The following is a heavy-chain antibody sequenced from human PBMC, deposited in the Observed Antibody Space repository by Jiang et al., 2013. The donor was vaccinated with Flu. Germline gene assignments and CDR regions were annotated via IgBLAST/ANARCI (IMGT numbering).Heavy chain of an antibody. CDR3: ARANLWNGYGLDV. CDR2: IKQDGSEK. J-gene: IGHJ6*04. Sequence: TLSLYWMTWVRQAPGKGRGVGGNIKQDGSEKYYVDSVKGRFTISRDNAEKSVYLQMNSLRTEDTAVYYCARANLWNGYGLDVWGKGTTVTVSS. D-gene: IGHD3-3*01. V-gene: IGHV3-7*03. CDR1: TLSLYW.